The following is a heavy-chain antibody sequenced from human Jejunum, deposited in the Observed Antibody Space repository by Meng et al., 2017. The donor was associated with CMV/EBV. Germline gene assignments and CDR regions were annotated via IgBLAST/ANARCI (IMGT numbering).Heavy chain of an antibody. J-gene: IGHJ6*02. V-gene: IGHV3-23*03. CDR1: FRVYA. D-gene: IGHD2/OR15-2a*01. CDR3: AKNFRTYRSGVQYYTMDV. Sequence: FRVYAMTRVRQAPGKGLEWVSLIYSGGDIFYGDSVKGRFTISRDNSKNILYLQLNSLRAEDTAVYYCAKNFRTYRSGVQYYTMDVWGQGTTVTVSS. CDR2: IYSGGDI.